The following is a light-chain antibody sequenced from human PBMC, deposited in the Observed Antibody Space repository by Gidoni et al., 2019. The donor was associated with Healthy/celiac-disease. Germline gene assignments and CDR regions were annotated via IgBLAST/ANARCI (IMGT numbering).Light chain of an antibody. CDR3: QQSYSTPYT. V-gene: IGKV1-39*01. Sequence: QITQSPSSLSASVGDRVTITCRASQSISSYLNWYQQKPGKAPKLLIYAASSLQSVVPSRFSGSGSGTDFTLTISSLHPEDFATYYCQQSYSTPYTFGQGTKLEIK. J-gene: IGKJ2*01. CDR2: AAS. CDR1: QSISSY.